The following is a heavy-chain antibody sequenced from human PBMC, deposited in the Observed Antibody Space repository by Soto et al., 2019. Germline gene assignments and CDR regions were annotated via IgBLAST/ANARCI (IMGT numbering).Heavy chain of an antibody. CDR3: ARRRGEWVSSALYNWFEP. CDR2: ISGRTNYT. Sequence: LRLSCTASGFTFNDFYMTWIRQAPGKGLEWISHISGRTNYTKYTDSVKGRFSISRDNAKNSLYLQMDSLRVEDTAIYYCARRRGEWVSSALYNWFEPWGQGTLVTVSS. D-gene: IGHD3-10*01. J-gene: IGHJ5*02. V-gene: IGHV3-11*06. CDR1: GFTFNDFY.